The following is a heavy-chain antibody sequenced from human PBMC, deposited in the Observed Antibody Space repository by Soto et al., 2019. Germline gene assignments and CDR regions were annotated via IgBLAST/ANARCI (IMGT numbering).Heavy chain of an antibody. V-gene: IGHV4-4*02. CDR1: GGSISSSNW. CDR3: ARQIYDSDTGPNFQYYFDS. J-gene: IGHJ4*02. CDR2: IYHSGST. Sequence: SETLSLTCAVSGGSISSSNWWSWVRQPPGKGLEWIGEIYHSGSTNYNPSLTSRVTISVDKSKNQFSLKLSSVTAADTAMYYCARQIYDSDTGPNFQYYFDSWGQGTPVTVSS. D-gene: IGHD3-22*01.